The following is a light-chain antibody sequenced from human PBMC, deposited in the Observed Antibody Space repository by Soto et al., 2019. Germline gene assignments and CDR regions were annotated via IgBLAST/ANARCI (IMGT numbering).Light chain of an antibody. CDR3: GTWDSSLSAGVV. CDR2: DNN. J-gene: IGLJ2*01. V-gene: IGLV1-51*01. CDR1: SSNIGNNY. Sequence: QAVVTQPPSVSAAPGQKVTISCSGSSSNIGNNYVSWYQQLPGTAPKLLIYDNNKRPSGIPDRFSGSKSGTSATLGITGLQTGDEADYYCGTWDSSLSAGVVFGGGTKLTVL.